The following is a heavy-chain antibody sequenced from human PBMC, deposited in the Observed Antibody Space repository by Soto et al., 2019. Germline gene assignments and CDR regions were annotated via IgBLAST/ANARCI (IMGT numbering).Heavy chain of an antibody. CDR1: GGSISSSSYY. J-gene: IGHJ4*02. D-gene: IGHD4-17*01. CDR3: ERQTKDYGDSTDFDY. V-gene: IGHV4-39*01. Sequence: QLQLQESGPGLVKPSETLSLTCTVSGGSISSSSYYWGWIRQPPGKGLEWIGSIYYSGSTYYNPSLKSRVTIYLETSNNQFPLTLSSVTAADTDVYYCERQTKDYGDSTDFDYWGQGTLVTVSS. CDR2: IYYSGST.